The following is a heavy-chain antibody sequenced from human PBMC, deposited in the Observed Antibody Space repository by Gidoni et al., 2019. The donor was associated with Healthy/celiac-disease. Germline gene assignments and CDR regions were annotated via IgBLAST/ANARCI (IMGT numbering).Heavy chain of an antibody. CDR1: GYSFTSYW. Sequence: EVQLVQSGAEVKKPGESLKISCQGSGYSFTSYWLGWVRQMPGKGLEWMGIIYPGDSDTRYSPSFQGQVTISADKSISTAYLQWSSLKASDTAMYYCARLQHDSSGYYADAFDIWGQGTMVTVSS. J-gene: IGHJ3*02. V-gene: IGHV5-51*01. CDR2: IYPGDSDT. CDR3: ARLQHDSSGYYADAFDI. D-gene: IGHD3-22*01.